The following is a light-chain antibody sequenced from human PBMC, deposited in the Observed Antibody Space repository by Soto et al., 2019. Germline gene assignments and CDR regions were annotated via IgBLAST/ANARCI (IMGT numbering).Light chain of an antibody. V-gene: IGLV2-14*01. Sequence: QSVLTQPASVSGSPGQSITISCTGTSSDVGGYSRVSWYQHHPGKAPKLMIYEVSDRPSGVSNRFSGSKSGNTASLTISGLQAEDGADYYCNSYTSSNTRVFGTGTKVTVL. CDR1: SSDVGGYSR. CDR3: NSYTSSNTRV. J-gene: IGLJ1*01. CDR2: EVS.